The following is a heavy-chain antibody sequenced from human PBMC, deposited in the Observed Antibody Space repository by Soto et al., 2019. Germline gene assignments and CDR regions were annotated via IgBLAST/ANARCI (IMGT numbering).Heavy chain of an antibody. CDR2: IIPIFGTA. Sequence: RASVKVSCKASGGTFSSYAISWVRQAPGQGLEWMGGIIPIFGTANYAQKFQGRVTITADESTSTAYMELSSLRSEDTAVYYCARVGSVGATWDAFDIWGQGTMVTVSS. CDR1: GGTFSSYA. CDR3: ARVGSVGATWDAFDI. D-gene: IGHD1-26*01. V-gene: IGHV1-69*13. J-gene: IGHJ3*02.